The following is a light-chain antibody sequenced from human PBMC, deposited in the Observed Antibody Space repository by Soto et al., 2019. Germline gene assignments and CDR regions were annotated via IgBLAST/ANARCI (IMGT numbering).Light chain of an antibody. CDR1: QGISSY. J-gene: IGKJ4*01. CDR2: DAS. CDR3: QQVNVYPST. Sequence: IQLTQSPSSLSASVGYRVTITCRASQGISSYLGWYQQKPGKAPNLXIYDASTLHSGVPSRFNGGGSGTDFTLTISSLQTEDFATYYCQQVNVYPSTFGGGTKVDI. V-gene: IGKV1-9*01.